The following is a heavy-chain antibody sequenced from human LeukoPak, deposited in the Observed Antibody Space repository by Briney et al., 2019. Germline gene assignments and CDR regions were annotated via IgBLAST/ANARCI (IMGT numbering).Heavy chain of an antibody. D-gene: IGHD6-19*01. CDR1: GFTVSSNY. J-gene: IGHJ4*02. CDR3: ARDGGLYYFDY. Sequence: GGSLRLSCAASGFTVSSNYMSWVRQAPGKGLGWVSVIYSGGSTYYADSVKGRFTISRDNSKNTLYLQMNSLRAEDAAVYYCARDGGLYYFDYWGQGTLVTVSS. CDR2: IYSGGST. V-gene: IGHV3-53*01.